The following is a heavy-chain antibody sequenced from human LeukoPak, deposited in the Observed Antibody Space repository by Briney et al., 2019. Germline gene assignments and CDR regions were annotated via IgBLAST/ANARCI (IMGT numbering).Heavy chain of an antibody. D-gene: IGHD4-17*01. V-gene: IGHV5-10-1*01. CDR3: ATGASKVTTDFANY. CDR1: RYSFTNYW. Sequence: GESLKISCKASRYSFTNYWISWVRQMPGKGLKWMGRIDPSDSYTKYSPSFEGHVTISVDKSISTAFLQWHSLKASDSAMYYCATGASKVTTDFANYWGQGTQVAVSS. J-gene: IGHJ4*02. CDR2: IDPSDSYT.